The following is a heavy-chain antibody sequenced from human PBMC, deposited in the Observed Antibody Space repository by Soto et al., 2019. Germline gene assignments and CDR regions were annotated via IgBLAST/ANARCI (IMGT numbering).Heavy chain of an antibody. V-gene: IGHV1-69*06. CDR3: ARYPYSSGWYYFDY. Sequence: PVKVSCKASGGTFSSYAISWVRQAPGQGLEWMGGIIPIFGTANYAQKFQGRVTITADKSTSTAYMELSSLRSEDTAVYYCARYPYSSGWYYFDYWGQGTLVTVSS. CDR2: IIPIFGTA. J-gene: IGHJ4*02. CDR1: GGTFSSYA. D-gene: IGHD6-19*01.